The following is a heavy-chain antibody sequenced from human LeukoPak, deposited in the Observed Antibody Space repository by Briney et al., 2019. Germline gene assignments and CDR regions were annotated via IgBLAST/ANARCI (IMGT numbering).Heavy chain of an antibody. Sequence: PGGSLRLSCAASGFTFSSYAMHWVRQAPGKGLEWVAVISYDGSNKYYADSVKGRFTISRDNSKNTLYLQMNSLRAEDTAVYYCARGVDYTSFDIWGQGTMVTVSS. CDR2: ISYDGSNK. D-gene: IGHD4-11*01. V-gene: IGHV3-30-3*01. CDR3: ARGVDYTSFDI. CDR1: GFTFSSYA. J-gene: IGHJ3*02.